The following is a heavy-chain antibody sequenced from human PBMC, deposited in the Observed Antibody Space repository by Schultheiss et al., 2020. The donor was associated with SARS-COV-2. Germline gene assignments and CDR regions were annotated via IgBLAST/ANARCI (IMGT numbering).Heavy chain of an antibody. Sequence: SETLSLTCTVSGGSISTNNYYWGWIRQPPGRGLEWIGNIDYTWNTHYNPSLKNRVTMSVDTSKNQFSLKLDSVTAADTAVYFCARATRVESLFSVRGGHLDYWGRGTQVTVSS. CDR3: ARATRVESLFSVRGGHLDY. V-gene: IGHV4-39*07. D-gene: IGHD3-16*01. J-gene: IGHJ4*02. CDR2: IDYTWNT. CDR1: GGSISTNNYY.